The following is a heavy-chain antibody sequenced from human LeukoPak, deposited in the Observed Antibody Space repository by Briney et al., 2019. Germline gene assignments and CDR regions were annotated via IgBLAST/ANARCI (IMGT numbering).Heavy chain of an antibody. J-gene: IGHJ4*02. CDR1: RFSFSDYY. V-gene: IGHV3-72*01. CDR3: VRFREGSFAY. CDR2: IKNKMNSYIT. Sequence: GGSLRLSCAASRFSFSDYYMDWVRQAPGKGLEWVGRIKNKMNSYITEYSESVKGRFIISRDDSKNSLYLQMNSLKFEDTAVYYCVRFREGSFAYWGQGTLVTVSS.